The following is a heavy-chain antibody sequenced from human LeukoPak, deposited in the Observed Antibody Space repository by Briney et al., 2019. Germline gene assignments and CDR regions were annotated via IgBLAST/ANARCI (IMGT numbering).Heavy chain of an antibody. D-gene: IGHD3-16*01. Sequence: RASETLSLTCTVSGGSISSYYWSWIRQPPGKGLEWIGYIYYSGSTNYNPSLKSRVTISVDTSKNQFSLKLSSVTAADTAVYYCARDKVWAPGYFDYWGQGTLVTVSS. CDR2: IYYSGST. CDR1: GGSISSYY. J-gene: IGHJ4*02. V-gene: IGHV4-59*01. CDR3: ARDKVWAPGYFDY.